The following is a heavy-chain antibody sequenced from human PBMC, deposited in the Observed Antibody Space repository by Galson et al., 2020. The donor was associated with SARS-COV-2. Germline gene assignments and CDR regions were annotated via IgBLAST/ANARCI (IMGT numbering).Heavy chain of an antibody. CDR3: ARQLRWPNPLPFYYYYGMDV. V-gene: IGHV4-39*01. CDR1: GGSISSSSYY. D-gene: IGHD2-21*01. Sequence: SQTLSLTCTVSGGSISSSSYYWGWIRQPPGKGLEWIGSIYYSGSTYYNPSLKSRVTISVDTSKNQFSLKLSSVTAADTAVYYCARQLRWPNPLPFYYYYGMDVWGQGTTVTVSS. J-gene: IGHJ6*02. CDR2: IYYSGST.